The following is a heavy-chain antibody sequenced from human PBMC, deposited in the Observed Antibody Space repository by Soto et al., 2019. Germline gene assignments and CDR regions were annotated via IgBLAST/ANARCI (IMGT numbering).Heavy chain of an antibody. J-gene: IGHJ4*02. CDR3: GRVMIGTSRHTDSDY. V-gene: IGHV4-39*01. D-gene: IGHD2-2*01. CDR2: IDYNGVT. CDR1: GASISSRDYY. Sequence: SETLSLTCSASGASISSRDYYWGWIRQTPGKGLEWIGNIDYNGVTYYNPSLKSRVTVSKDTSQNQFSLKVASVTAADTAIYYCGRVMIGTSRHTDSDYWGQGTQVTVSS.